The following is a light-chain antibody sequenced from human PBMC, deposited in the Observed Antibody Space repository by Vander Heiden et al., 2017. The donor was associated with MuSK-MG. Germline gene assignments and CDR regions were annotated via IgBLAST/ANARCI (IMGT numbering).Light chain of an antibody. CDR3: NSRDSSGNHHVL. CDR2: GKN. Sequence: SSELTQDPAVSVALGQTVRITCQGDSLRSYYASWYQQKPGQAPVLVIYGKNNRPSGIPDRFSGSSSGNTASLTITGAQAEDEADYYCNSRDSSGNHHVLFGGGTKLTVL. V-gene: IGLV3-19*01. CDR1: SLRSYY. J-gene: IGLJ2*01.